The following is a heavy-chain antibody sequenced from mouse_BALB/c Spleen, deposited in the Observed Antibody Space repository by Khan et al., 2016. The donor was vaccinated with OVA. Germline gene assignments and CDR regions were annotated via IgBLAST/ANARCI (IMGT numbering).Heavy chain of an antibody. D-gene: IGHD2-2*01. CDR2: IFPGSGNT. J-gene: IGHJ3*01. V-gene: IGHV1-9*01. CDR3: ARGGYGGFAY. Sequence: QVQLKQSGAELMKPGASVKISCKATGYTFSSYWIEWVKQRPGHGLEWIGDIFPGSGNTNFNEKFRDQATFTADSSSNTAYMQLSSLTSEDSAVYYCARGGYGGFAYWGQGTLVTVSA. CDR1: GYTFSSYW.